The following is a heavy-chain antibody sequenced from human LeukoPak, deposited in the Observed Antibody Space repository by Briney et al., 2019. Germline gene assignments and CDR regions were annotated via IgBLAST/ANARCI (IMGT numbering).Heavy chain of an antibody. V-gene: IGHV3-43D*03. D-gene: IGHD3-22*01. CDR2: ISWDGSSN. Sequence: GASLILSCAASGFIFDDYPLHRVRPAPREGLEGVSRISWDGSSNYYADSLKCRFTISRDNSKNSLYLQMNSLRAEDTALYYCAKGGYYYDSSGYYVLDVWGKGTTVTVSS. J-gene: IGHJ6*04. CDR1: GFIFDDYP. CDR3: AKGGYYYDSSGYYVLDV.